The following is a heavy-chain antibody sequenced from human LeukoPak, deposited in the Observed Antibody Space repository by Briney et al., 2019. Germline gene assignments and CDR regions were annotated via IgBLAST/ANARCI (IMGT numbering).Heavy chain of an antibody. CDR3: AREPPLDFWSGLYYYYGMDV. CDR2: ISYDGSNR. Sequence: PGRSLRLSCAASGFTFSSYGMHWVRQAPGKGLEWVAVISYDGSNRYYADSVKGRFTISRDNSKNTLYLQMNSLRAEDAAVYYCAREPPLDFWSGLYYYYGMDVWGQGTTVTVSS. CDR1: GFTFSSYG. V-gene: IGHV3-30*19. D-gene: IGHD3-3*01. J-gene: IGHJ6*02.